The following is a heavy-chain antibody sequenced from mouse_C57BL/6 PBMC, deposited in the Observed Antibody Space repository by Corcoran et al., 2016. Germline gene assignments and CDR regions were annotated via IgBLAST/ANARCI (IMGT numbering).Heavy chain of an antibody. CDR1: GFNIKNTY. CDR2: IDPANGNT. CDR3: ARRETYYSNPCSMDY. V-gene: IGHV14-3*01. J-gene: IGHJ4*01. D-gene: IGHD2-5*01. Sequence: EVQLQQSVAELVRPGASVKLSCTASGFNIKNTYMHWVKQRPEQGLEWIGRIDPANGNTKYAPKFQGKATITADTSSNTAYLQRSSLTSEYTAIYDCARRETYYSNPCSMDYWGQGTSVTVSS.